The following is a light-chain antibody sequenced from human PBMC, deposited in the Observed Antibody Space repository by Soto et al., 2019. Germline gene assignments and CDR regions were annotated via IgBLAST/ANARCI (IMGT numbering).Light chain of an antibody. CDR1: SSDVGSYNL. J-gene: IGLJ2*01. CDR2: EDS. Sequence: QSALTQPASVSGSPGQSITISCTGTSSDVGSYNLVSWYQQYPGKVPKLMIYEDSKRPSGVSNRFSGSKSGNTASLTISGLKADDEADYYCCSYAGSSTVVFGGWTKLTGL. V-gene: IGLV2-23*01. CDR3: CSYAGSSTVV.